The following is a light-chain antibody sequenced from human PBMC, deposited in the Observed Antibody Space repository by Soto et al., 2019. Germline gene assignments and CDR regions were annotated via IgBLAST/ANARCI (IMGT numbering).Light chain of an antibody. CDR1: SGSVSTSYY. Sequence: QTVVTQEPSFSVSPGRTVTLTCGLSSGSVSTSYYPSWYQQTPGQAPRTLIYGTNTRSSGVPDRFSGSILGNKAALTITGAQADDESDYYCVLYVGSGISMFGGGTKVTVL. J-gene: IGLJ3*02. CDR2: GTN. CDR3: VLYVGSGISM. V-gene: IGLV8-61*01.